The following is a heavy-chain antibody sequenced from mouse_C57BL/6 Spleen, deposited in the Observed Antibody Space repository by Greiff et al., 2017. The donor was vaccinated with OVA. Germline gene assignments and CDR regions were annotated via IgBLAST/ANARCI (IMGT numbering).Heavy chain of an antibody. CDR2: ISDGGSYT. Sequence: EVKLMESGGGLVKPGGSLKLSCAASGFTFSSYAMSWVRQTPEKRLEWVATISDGGSYTYYPDNVKGRFTISRDNAKNNLYLQMSHLKSEDTAMYYCARDGDYDGPNYAMDYWGQGTSVTVSS. J-gene: IGHJ4*01. CDR3: ARDGDYDGPNYAMDY. D-gene: IGHD2-4*01. V-gene: IGHV5-4*01. CDR1: GFTFSSYA.